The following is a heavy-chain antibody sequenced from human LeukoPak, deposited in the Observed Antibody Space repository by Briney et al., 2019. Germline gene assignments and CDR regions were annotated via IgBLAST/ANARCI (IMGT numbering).Heavy chain of an antibody. CDR2: MHPGESEI. D-gene: IGHD5/OR15-5a*01. CDR1: GYSFTNYW. V-gene: IGHV5-51*01. J-gene: IGHJ5*02. CDR3: AKTIASLGSGARYFDP. Sequence: GESLKISCKASGYSFTNYWIAWVRQKPGKGLEWMGIMHPGESEINYSPSFEGQVTISADTSISTAYLEWYSLKASDSAIYYCAKTIASLGSGARYFDPWGQGTMITVSS.